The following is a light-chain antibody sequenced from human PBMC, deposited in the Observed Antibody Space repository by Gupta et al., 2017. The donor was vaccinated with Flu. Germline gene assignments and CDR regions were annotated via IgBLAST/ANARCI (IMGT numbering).Light chain of an antibody. V-gene: IGKV3-20*01. Sequence: PGERATLSCRASQTVSNSFIAWYQQKPGQAPRLLIYDASSRASGIPDRFSGSGSGTDFTLTISRLEPDDPAVYYCQAWTFGQGTKVEIK. CDR1: QTVSNSF. CDR3: QAWT. J-gene: IGKJ1*01. CDR2: DAS.